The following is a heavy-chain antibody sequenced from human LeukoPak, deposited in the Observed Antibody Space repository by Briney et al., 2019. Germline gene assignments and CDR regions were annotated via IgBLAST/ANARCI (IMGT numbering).Heavy chain of an antibody. J-gene: IGHJ3*02. Sequence: GGSLRLSCAASGFTLSSYAMHWVRQAPGKGLEWVAVISYDGTNKYYADSVKGRFTISRDNSKNTLYLQMNSLRAEDTAVYYCAKVRQQGKWLVVVDAFDIWGQGTMVTVSS. CDR3: AKVRQQGKWLVVVDAFDI. V-gene: IGHV3-30*18. D-gene: IGHD6-19*01. CDR1: GFTLSSYA. CDR2: ISYDGTNK.